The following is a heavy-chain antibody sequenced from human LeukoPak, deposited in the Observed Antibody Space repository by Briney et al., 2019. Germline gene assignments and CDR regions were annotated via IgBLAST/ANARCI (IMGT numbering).Heavy chain of an antibody. D-gene: IGHD3-10*01. V-gene: IGHV4-39*07. J-gene: IGHJ4*02. Sequence: PSETLSLTCTVSGGSISSSSYYWGWIRQPPGKGLEWIGSIYYSGSTYYNPSLKSRVTISVDTSKNQFSLKLSSVTAADTAVYYCARAVEEYYYGSGSHHVGYFDYWGQGTLVTVSS. CDR3: ARAVEEYYYGSGSHHVGYFDY. CDR2: IYYSGST. CDR1: GGSISSSSYY.